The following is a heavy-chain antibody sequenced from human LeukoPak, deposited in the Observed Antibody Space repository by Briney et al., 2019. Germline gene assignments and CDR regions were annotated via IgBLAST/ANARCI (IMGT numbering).Heavy chain of an antibody. V-gene: IGHV4-39*01. CDR1: GGSISRSSYY. Sequence: SETLSLTCIVSGGSISRSSYYWGWVRQPPGKGLEWIGSTYHSGRTYSNPPLKSRVTISVDTSKNQFSLKVSSVTAADTAVYYCVSSSWAFDYWGQGTLVTVSS. CDR3: VSSSWAFDY. CDR2: TYHSGRT. J-gene: IGHJ4*02. D-gene: IGHD6-13*01.